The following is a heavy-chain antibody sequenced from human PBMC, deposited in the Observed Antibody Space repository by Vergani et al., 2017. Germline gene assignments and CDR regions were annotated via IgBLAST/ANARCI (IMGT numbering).Heavy chain of an antibody. CDR1: GYSISSGYY. D-gene: IGHD6-13*01. J-gene: IGHJ5*02. CDR2: FYHSGNT. V-gene: IGHV4-38-2*02. CDR3: SGVVAGQQLVAEWYDP. Sequence: QVQLQESGPGLVKPSETLSLTCTVSGYSISSGYYWGWIRQPPGQGLEWIGSFYHSGNTYYIPTLKSRVTISVDTSKNQFSLKLSSVTAADTAVYYCSGVVAGQQLVAEWYDPWSQGTLVTVSS.